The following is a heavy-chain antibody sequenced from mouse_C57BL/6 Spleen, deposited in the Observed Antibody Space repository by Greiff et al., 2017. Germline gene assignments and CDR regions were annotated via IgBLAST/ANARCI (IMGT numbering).Heavy chain of an antibody. D-gene: IGHD2-1*01. V-gene: IGHV1-59*01. Sequence: QVHVKQPGAELVRPGTSVKLSCKASGYTFTSYWMHWVKQRPGQGLEWIGVIDPSDSYTNYNQKFKGKATLTVDTSSSTAYMQLSSLTSEDSAVYYCARWGNYSSWFAYWGQGTLVTVSA. CDR3: ARWGNYSSWFAY. J-gene: IGHJ3*01. CDR1: GYTFTSYW. CDR2: IDPSDSYT.